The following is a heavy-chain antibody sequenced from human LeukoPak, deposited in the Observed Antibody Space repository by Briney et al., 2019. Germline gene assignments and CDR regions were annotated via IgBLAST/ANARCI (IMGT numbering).Heavy chain of an antibody. Sequence: PSETLSLTCVVSGGSISSTSYYWGWIRQPPGKGLEWIGSIYYSGSTYYSPSLKSRVTISVDTSKNQFSLKLSSVTAADTAVYYCARVGSSGWYRLGWFDPWGQGTLVTVSS. D-gene: IGHD6-19*01. CDR1: GGSISSTSYY. J-gene: IGHJ5*02. CDR2: IYYSGST. CDR3: ARVGSSGWYRLGWFDP. V-gene: IGHV4-39*07.